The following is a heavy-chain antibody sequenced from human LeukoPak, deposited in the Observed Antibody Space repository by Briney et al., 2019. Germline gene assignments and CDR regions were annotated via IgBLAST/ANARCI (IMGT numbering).Heavy chain of an antibody. CDR3: ARDDLEQLVSDY. Sequence: SQTLSLTCTVSGDSISSGSYYWSWIRQPAGKGLEWIGRINTGGTTNYNPSLKSRVTISVDTSKNQFSLNLGSVSAADTAVYYCARDDLEQLVSDYWGQGTLVTVSS. D-gene: IGHD6-6*01. V-gene: IGHV4-61*02. CDR2: INTGGTT. CDR1: GDSISSGSYY. J-gene: IGHJ4*02.